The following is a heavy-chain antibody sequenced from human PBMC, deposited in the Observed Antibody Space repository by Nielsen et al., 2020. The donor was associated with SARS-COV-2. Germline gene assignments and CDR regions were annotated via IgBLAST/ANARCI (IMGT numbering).Heavy chain of an antibody. Sequence: VRQAPGKGLEWIGEIYHSGSTNYNPSLKSRVTISVDKSKNQFSLKLSSVTAADTAVYYCASRTGTTGVDYWGQGTRVTVSS. J-gene: IGHJ4*02. CDR3: ASRTGTTGVDY. D-gene: IGHD1-7*01. V-gene: IGHV4-4*02. CDR2: IYHSGST.